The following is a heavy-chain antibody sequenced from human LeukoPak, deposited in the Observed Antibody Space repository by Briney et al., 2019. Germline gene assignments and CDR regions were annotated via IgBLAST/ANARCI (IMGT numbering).Heavy chain of an antibody. Sequence: PSETLSLTCTVSGGSISSGGYSWSWIRQHPGKGLEWIGYIYYSGSTYYNPSLKSRVTISVDTSKNQFSLKLSSVTAADTAVYYCASESSSWRAGFDPWGQGTLVTVSS. D-gene: IGHD6-13*01. J-gene: IGHJ5*02. CDR3: ASESSSWRAGFDP. CDR2: IYYSGST. CDR1: GGSISSGGYS. V-gene: IGHV4-31*03.